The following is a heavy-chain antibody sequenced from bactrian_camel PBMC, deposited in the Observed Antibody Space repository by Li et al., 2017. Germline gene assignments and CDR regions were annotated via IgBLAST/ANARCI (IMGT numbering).Heavy chain of an antibody. CDR2: IMGLLGST. J-gene: IGHJ4*01. CDR1: GLTYGSYC. CDR3: ATKPGTYCRLGASDYSY. D-gene: IGHD4*01. Sequence: HVQLVESGGGSVQAGGSLRLSCTDSGLTYGSYCLGWFRQAVGKEREGVAAIMGLLGSTVYADSVKGRFTISRDKDKDTVYLQMHSLNSEDTAMYYCATKPGTYCRLGASDYSYWGQGTQVTVS. V-gene: IGHV3S55*01.